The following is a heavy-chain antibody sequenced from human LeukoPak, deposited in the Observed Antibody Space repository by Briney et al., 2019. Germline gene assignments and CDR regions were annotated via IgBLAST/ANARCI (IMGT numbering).Heavy chain of an antibody. Sequence: TGGTLRLSCAASGFTFSTYWMGWVRQAPGKGLEWVANIKPDGGEKYYVDSVKGRFTSSRDNAKNSLSLQMNNLSAEDTAVYYCAREGSGVYFYYFDYWGQGTLVTVSS. V-gene: IGHV3-7*01. CDR3: AREGSGVYFYYFDY. D-gene: IGHD5/OR15-5a*01. J-gene: IGHJ4*02. CDR2: IKPDGGEK. CDR1: GFTFSTYW.